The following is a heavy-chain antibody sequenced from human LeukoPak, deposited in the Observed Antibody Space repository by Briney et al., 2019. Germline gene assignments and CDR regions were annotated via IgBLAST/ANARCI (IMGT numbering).Heavy chain of an antibody. Sequence: GGSLRLSCAASGFTFSSYAMSWVRQAPGKGLEWVSAISGSGGSTYYADPVKGRFTISRDNSKNTLYLQMNSLRAEDTAVYYCAKEVSCSSTSCGGDYWGQGTLVTVSS. J-gene: IGHJ4*02. V-gene: IGHV3-23*01. CDR2: ISGSGGST. D-gene: IGHD2-2*01. CDR1: GFTFSSYA. CDR3: AKEVSCSSTSCGGDY.